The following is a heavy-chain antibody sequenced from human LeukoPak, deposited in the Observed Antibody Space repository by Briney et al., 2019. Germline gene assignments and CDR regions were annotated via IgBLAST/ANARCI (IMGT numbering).Heavy chain of an antibody. J-gene: IGHJ4*02. CDR1: GFTFSSYA. V-gene: IGHV3-30-3*01. Sequence: PGGSLRLSCAASGFTFSSYAMHWVRQAPGKGLEWVAVISYDGSNKYYADSVKGRFTISRDNSKNTLYLQMNSLRAEDTAVYYCARDPLHPSLLWFGDHRGYFDYWGQGTLVTVSS. D-gene: IGHD3-10*01. CDR2: ISYDGSNK. CDR3: ARDPLHPSLLWFGDHRGYFDY.